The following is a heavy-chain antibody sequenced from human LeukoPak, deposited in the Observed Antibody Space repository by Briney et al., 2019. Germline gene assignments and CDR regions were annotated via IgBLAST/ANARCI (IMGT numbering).Heavy chain of an antibody. Sequence: ASLKLYFKASGDTFTSYGISRVRQNHGQRLEWITCISAYNGNTNYAQKLQGRVTMTTDTSTSTAYMELRSLRSDDTAVYYCARSTDILRYFDWFAFDIWGQGTMVTVSS. V-gene: IGHV1-18*01. CDR1: GDTFTSYG. D-gene: IGHD3-9*01. CDR3: ARSTDILRYFDWFAFDI. CDR2: ISAYNGNT. J-gene: IGHJ3*02.